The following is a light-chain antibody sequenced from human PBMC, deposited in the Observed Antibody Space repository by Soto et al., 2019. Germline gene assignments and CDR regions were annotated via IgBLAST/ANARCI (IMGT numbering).Light chain of an antibody. J-gene: IGLJ1*01. CDR2: EVS. Sequence: QSVLTQPASVSGSPGQSITISRTGTSSDIGGYNYVSWYQQHPGKVPKLMIFEVSNRPSGVSYRFSGSKSGNTASLTISGLQAEDEADYYCSSYTGSSTLYVFGTGTKGTVL. CDR1: SSDIGGYNY. V-gene: IGLV2-14*01. CDR3: SSYTGSSTLYV.